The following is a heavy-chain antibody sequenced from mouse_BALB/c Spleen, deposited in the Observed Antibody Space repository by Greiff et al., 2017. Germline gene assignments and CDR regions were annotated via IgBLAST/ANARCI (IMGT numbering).Heavy chain of an antibody. CDR3: ARLLRYSYAMDY. V-gene: IGHV1S29*02. CDR1: GYTFTDYN. J-gene: IGHJ4*01. CDR2: IYPYNGGT. D-gene: IGHD1-1*01. Sequence: VQLQQSGPELVKPGASVKISCKASGYTFTDYNMHWVKQSHGKSLEWIGYIYPYNGGTGYNQKFKSKATLTVDNSSSTAYMELRSLTSEDSAVYYCARLLRYSYAMDYWGQGTSVTVSS.